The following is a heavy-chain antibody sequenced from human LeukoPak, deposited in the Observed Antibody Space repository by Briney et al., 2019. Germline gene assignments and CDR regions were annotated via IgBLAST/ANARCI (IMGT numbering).Heavy chain of an antibody. J-gene: IGHJ4*02. V-gene: IGHV1-69*04. CDR2: IIPILGIA. CDR3: ARELRPAKFDY. CDR1: GGTFSSYA. Sequence: VASVKVSCKASGGTFSSYAISWVRQAPGQGLEWMGRIIPILGIANYAQKFQGRVTITADKSTSTAYMELSSLRSEDTAVYYCARELRPAKFDYWGQGTLVTVSS.